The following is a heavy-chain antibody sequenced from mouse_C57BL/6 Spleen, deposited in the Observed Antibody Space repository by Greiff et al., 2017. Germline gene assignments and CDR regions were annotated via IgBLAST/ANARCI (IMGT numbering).Heavy chain of an antibody. J-gene: IGHJ3*01. CDR1: GYTFTSYW. CDR2: IHPNSGST. V-gene: IGHV1-64*01. Sequence: QVQLQQPGAELVKPVASVTLSCKASGYTFTSYWMHWVKQRPGQGLEWIGMIHPNSGSTNYNEKFTSKATLTVDKSSSTAYMQLSSLTSEDSAVYYCARDGDYDYAWFAYWGQGTLVTVSA. D-gene: IGHD2-4*01. CDR3: ARDGDYDYAWFAY.